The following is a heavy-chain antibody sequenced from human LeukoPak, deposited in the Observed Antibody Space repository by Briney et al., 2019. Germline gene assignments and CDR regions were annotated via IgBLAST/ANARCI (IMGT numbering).Heavy chain of an antibody. CDR1: GGSISSYY. D-gene: IGHD3-3*02. V-gene: IGHV4-59*08. CDR3: ARHIRGYPHQHYGMDV. Sequence: SETLSLTCTVPGGSISSYYWSWIRQPPRKGLEWVGYIYYSGSTNYNPSLKSRVTISVDTSKTQFSLKLTSVTAADTAVYYCARHIRGYPHQHYGMDVWGQGTTVTVSS. CDR2: IYYSGST. J-gene: IGHJ6*02.